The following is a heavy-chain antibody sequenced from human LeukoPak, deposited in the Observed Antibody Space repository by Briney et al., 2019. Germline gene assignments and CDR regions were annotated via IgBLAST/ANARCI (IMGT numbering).Heavy chain of an antibody. V-gene: IGHV4-34*01. CDR2: INHSGST. CDR3: ARGISVSSSWSLRRGWFDP. D-gene: IGHD6-13*01. J-gene: IGHJ5*02. Sequence: PSETLSLTCAVYGGSFSGYYWSWIRQPPGKGLEWIGEINHSGSTNYNPSLKSRVTISVDTSKNQFSLKLSSVTAADTAVYYCARGISVSSSWSLRRGWFDPWGQGTLVTVSS. CDR1: GGSFSGYY.